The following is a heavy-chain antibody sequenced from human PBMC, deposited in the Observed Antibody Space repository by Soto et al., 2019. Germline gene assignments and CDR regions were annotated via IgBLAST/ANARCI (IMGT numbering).Heavy chain of an antibody. CDR3: AKSRVAAAGATGYYYYYGMDV. J-gene: IGHJ6*02. Sequence: ASVKVSCKASGYTFTGYYMHWVRQAPGQGLEWMGWINPNSGGTNYAQKFQGRVTMTRDTSISTAYMELSRLRSDDTAVYYCAKSRVAAAGATGYYYYYGMDVWGQGTTDPVS. V-gene: IGHV1-2*02. CDR1: GYTFTGYY. CDR2: INPNSGGT. D-gene: IGHD6-13*01.